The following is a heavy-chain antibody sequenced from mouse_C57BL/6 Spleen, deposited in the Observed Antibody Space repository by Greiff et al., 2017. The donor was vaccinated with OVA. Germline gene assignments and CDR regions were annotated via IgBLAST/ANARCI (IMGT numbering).Heavy chain of an antibody. Sequence: VMLVESGPGLVQPSQSLSITCTVSGFSLTSYGVHWVRQSPGKGLEWLGVIWSGGSTDYNAAFISRLSISKDNSKSQVFFKMNSLQADDTAIYYCAPSGSSPYWYFDVWGTGTTVTVSS. CDR1: GFSLTSYG. CDR3: APSGSSPYWYFDV. CDR2: IWSGGST. D-gene: IGHD1-1*01. J-gene: IGHJ1*03. V-gene: IGHV2-2*01.